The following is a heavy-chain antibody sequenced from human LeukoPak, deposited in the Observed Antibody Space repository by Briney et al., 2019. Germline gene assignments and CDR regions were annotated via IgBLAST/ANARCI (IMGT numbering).Heavy chain of an antibody. Sequence: SETLSLTCTVSGASVSSGSYYWTWIRQPPGKGLEWIGYIYYSGSTNYNPSLKSRVTISIDTSRNQFSLKLSSVTAADTAVYYCARESGYVLPADYWGQGTLVTVSS. CDR2: IYYSGST. J-gene: IGHJ4*02. CDR1: GASVSSGSYY. CDR3: ARESGYVLPADY. D-gene: IGHD5-12*01. V-gene: IGHV4-61*01.